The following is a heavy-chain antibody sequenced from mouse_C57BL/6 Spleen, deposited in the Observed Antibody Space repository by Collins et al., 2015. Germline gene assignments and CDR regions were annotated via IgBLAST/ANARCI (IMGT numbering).Heavy chain of an antibody. CDR3: ARGFITTATSAY. Sequence: QIQLVQSGPELKKPGETVKISCKASGYTFTDYSMHWVKQAPGKGLKWMGWINTETGEPTYADDFKGRFAFSLETSASTAYLQINNLKNEDTATYFCARGFITTATSAYWGQGTLVTVSA. V-gene: IGHV9-2-1*01. CDR1: GYTFTDYS. J-gene: IGHJ3*01. D-gene: IGHD1-2*01. CDR2: INTETGEP.